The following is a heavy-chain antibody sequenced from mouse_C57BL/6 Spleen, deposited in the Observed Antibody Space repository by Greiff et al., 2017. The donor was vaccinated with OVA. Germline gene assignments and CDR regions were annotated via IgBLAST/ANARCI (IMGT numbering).Heavy chain of an antibody. V-gene: IGHV1-69*01. CDR1: GYTFTSYW. D-gene: IGHD2-4*01. J-gene: IGHJ2*01. CDR3: ARFIYYDSLYYFDY. Sequence: QVQLKQPGAELVMPGASVKLSCKASGYTFTSYWMHWVKQRPGQGLEWIGEIDPSDSYTNYNQKFKGKSTLTVDKSSSTAYMQLSSLTSEDSAVYYCARFIYYDSLYYFDYWGQGTTLTVSS. CDR2: IDPSDSYT.